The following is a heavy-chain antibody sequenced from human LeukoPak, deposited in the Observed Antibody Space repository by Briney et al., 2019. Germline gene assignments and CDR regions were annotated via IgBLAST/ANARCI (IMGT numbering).Heavy chain of an antibody. CDR1: GFTFSSYG. D-gene: IGHD6-13*01. CDR2: ISYDGSNK. J-gene: IGHJ4*02. Sequence: PGGSLRLSCAASGFTFSSYGMHWVRQAPGKGLEWVAVISYDGSNKYYADSVKGRFTISRDNSKNTLYLQMNSLRAEDTAVYYCASIAASPPEDYWGQGILVTVSS. V-gene: IGHV3-30*03. CDR3: ASIAASPPEDY.